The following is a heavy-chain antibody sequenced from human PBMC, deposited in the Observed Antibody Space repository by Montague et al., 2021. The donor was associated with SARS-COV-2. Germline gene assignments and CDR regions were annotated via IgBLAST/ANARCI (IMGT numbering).Heavy chain of an antibody. D-gene: IGHD3-22*01. CDR1: GGSISNYY. CDR2: IYYSGST. J-gene: IGHJ6*02. V-gene: IGHV4-59*01. CDR3: ARGGGYYNYGLDV. Sequence: SETLSLTCTVSGGSISNYYWSWIRQPPGRGLEWIGYIYYSGSTDYNPSXRSRVTISLDTSKNQFSLKLTSVTAADTAVYYCARGGGYYNYGLDVWGQGTTVTVSS.